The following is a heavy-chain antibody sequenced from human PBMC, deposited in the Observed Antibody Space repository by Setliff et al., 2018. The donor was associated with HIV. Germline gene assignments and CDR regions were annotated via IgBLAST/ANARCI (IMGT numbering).Heavy chain of an antibody. CDR2: IFTSGGT. CDR3: ARHPIYCGDCYSSGGMWPADY. CDR1: GGSISSYY. J-gene: IGHJ4*02. V-gene: IGHV4-4*09. D-gene: IGHD2-21*02. Sequence: SETLSLTCTVSGGSISSYYWSWMRQPPGKGLEWIGYIFTSGGTNYNPSLKSRVTISMDTSKNQFSLKLSSVTAADTALYYCARHPIYCGDCYSSGGMWPADYWGQGTLVTVSS.